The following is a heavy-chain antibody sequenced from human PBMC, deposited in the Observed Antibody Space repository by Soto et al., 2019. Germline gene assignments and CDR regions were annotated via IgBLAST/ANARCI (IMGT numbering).Heavy chain of an antibody. D-gene: IGHD6-19*01. CDR2: IIPIFGAP. Sequence: QVQLVQSGAEVKKPGSSVKVSCKASGGSFSSYAISWVRQAPVQGLEWMGGIIPIFGAPTYAQKFQGRVTIIADKSMSTAYMELSSLGSEDTALYYCARAGPVSGNHAFDIWGQGTLVTVSS. V-gene: IGHV1-69*06. CDR1: GGSFSSYA. J-gene: IGHJ3*02. CDR3: ARAGPVSGNHAFDI.